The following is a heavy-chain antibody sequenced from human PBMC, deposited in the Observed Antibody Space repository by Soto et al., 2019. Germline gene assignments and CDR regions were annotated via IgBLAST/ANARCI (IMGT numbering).Heavy chain of an antibody. CDR3: AAKVAAGPDFDY. D-gene: IGHD2-15*01. J-gene: IGHJ4*02. CDR1: GGSFSGYY. Sequence: QVQLQQWGAGLLKPSETLSLTCAVYGGSFSGYYWSWIRQPPGKGLEWIGEINHSGSTNYNPSLKSRVTISVDTSKNQFSLKLSSVTAADTAVYYCAAKVAAGPDFDYWGQGTLVTVSS. CDR2: INHSGST. V-gene: IGHV4-34*01.